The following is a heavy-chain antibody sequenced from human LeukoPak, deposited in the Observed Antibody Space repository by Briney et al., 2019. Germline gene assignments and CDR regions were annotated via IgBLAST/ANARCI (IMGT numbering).Heavy chain of an antibody. V-gene: IGHV4-38-2*02. Sequence: SETLXLTCTVSGYSISSGYYWGWIRQPPGKGLEWIGSIYHSGSTYYNPSLKSRVTISVDTSKNHFSLKMSSVTATDTAVYYCARSPDYGDYFDYWGQGTLVTVSS. CDR3: ARSPDYGDYFDY. CDR1: GYSISSGYY. CDR2: IYHSGST. J-gene: IGHJ4*02. D-gene: IGHD4-17*01.